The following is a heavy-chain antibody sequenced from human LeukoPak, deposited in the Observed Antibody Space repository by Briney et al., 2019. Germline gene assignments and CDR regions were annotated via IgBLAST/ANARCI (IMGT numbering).Heavy chain of an antibody. J-gene: IGHJ5*02. D-gene: IGHD3-22*01. V-gene: IGHV4-61*02. CDR2: IYTSGST. Sequence: SQTLSLTCTVSGGSISSGSYYWSWIRQPAGKGLEWIGRIYTSGSTNYNPSLKSRVTISVDTSKNQFSLKLSSVTAAETAVYYCARDHYYDSSGYYNWFDPWGQGTLVTVSS. CDR3: ARDHYYDSSGYYNWFDP. CDR1: GGSISSGSYY.